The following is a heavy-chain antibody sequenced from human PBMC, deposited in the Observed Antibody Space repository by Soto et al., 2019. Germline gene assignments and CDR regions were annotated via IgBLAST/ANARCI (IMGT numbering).Heavy chain of an antibody. D-gene: IGHD1-1*01. CDR1: GGSISSGTSY. CDR2: MYYTGTT. CDR3: AIVRPTNNWYSFDV. J-gene: IGHJ3*01. V-gene: IGHV4-39*01. Sequence: QLRLQESGPGLVRPSEPLSLTCTVSGGSISSGTSYWGWIRQSPGKGLEWIGSMYYTGTTDYNSSLKSRATISVDMSKNQFSLELSSVTVADTAVYFCAIVRPTNNWYSFDVWGQGSLVTVS.